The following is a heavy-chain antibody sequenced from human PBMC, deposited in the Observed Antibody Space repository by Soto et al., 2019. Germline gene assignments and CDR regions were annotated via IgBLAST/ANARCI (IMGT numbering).Heavy chain of an antibody. CDR2: IYYSGST. CDR1: GGSISSYY. J-gene: IGHJ3*02. Sequence: QVQLQESGPGLVKPSETLSLTCTVSGGSISSYYWSWIRQPPGKGLEWIGYIYYSGSTNYNPSLKSGVTISVDTSKNQFSLKLSSVTAADTAVYYCARRVVVPAAQKDAFDIWGQGTMVTVSS. CDR3: ARRVVVPAAQKDAFDI. D-gene: IGHD2-2*01. V-gene: IGHV4-59*08.